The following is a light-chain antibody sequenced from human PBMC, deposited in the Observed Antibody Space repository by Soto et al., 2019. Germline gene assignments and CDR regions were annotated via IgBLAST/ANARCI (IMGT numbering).Light chain of an antibody. CDR2: GSS. Sequence: EVVLTQSPGTLSLSPGERATLSCRASQSVGNNYFAWYQQKPGQAPRLLIFGSSDRATGIPARFSGSGSGTDFTLTISRLEPEDFAVYYCQQYGSSPPYTFGQGTKLEIK. V-gene: IGKV3-20*01. CDR3: QQYGSSPPYT. J-gene: IGKJ2*01. CDR1: QSVGNNY.